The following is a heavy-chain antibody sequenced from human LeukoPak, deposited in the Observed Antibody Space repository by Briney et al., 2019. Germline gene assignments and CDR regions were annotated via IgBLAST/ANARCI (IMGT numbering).Heavy chain of an antibody. CDR2: TRDKGKSYTT. CDR3: ARVSGSYSFGY. V-gene: IGHV3-72*01. Sequence: PGGSLRLSCAASGFTFSDHSMDWVRQAPGKGLEWVGRTRDKGKSYTTEYAASVKGRFTISRDDSKNSLYLHMNSLKTEDTAVYYCARVSGSYSFGYWGQGTLVTVSS. D-gene: IGHD1-26*01. CDR1: GFTFSDHS. J-gene: IGHJ4*02.